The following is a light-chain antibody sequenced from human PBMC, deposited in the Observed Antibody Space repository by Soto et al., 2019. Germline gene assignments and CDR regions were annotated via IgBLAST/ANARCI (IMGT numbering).Light chain of an antibody. Sequence: ESVLTQSPGTLSLSPGERATLSCRATQSVTNNYFAWYQQKPGQSPRLLIYGVSSRATDIPDRFSGSGSGTDSTLTISRLEPEDFVVYYCQQYSSLPHTVGQGTKLEVK. CDR1: QSVTNNY. CDR2: GVS. J-gene: IGKJ2*01. CDR3: QQYSSLPHT. V-gene: IGKV3-20*01.